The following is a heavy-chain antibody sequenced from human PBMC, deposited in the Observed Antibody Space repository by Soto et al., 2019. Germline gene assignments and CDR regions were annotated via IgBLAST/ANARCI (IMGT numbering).Heavy chain of an antibody. CDR3: AKGPGQQHLPRPIPDF. D-gene: IGHD6-13*01. CDR2: ISYDGSNK. CDR1: GFTFSSYA. J-gene: IGHJ4*02. V-gene: IGHV3-30-3*01. Sequence: GGSLRLSCAASGFTFSSYAMHWVRQAPGKGLEWVAVISYDGSNKYYADSVKGRFTISRDNSKNTLYLQMNSLRAEDTAVYYCAKGPGQQHLPRPIPDFWGQGILVTVSS.